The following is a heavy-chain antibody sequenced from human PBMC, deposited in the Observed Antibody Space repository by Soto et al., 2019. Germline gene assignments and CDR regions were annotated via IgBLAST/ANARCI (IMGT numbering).Heavy chain of an antibody. D-gene: IGHD2-2*02. J-gene: IGHJ4*02. CDR1: GFTFSSYG. CDR3: AKDYRGPLYQRDFDY. V-gene: IGHV3-30*18. CDR2: ISYDGSNK. Sequence: QVQLVESGGGVVQPGRSLRLSCAASGFTFSSYGMHWVRQAPGKGLEWVAVISYDGSNKYYADSVKGRFTISRDNSKNTLYLQMNSLRAEDTAVYYSAKDYRGPLYQRDFDYWGQGTLVTVSS.